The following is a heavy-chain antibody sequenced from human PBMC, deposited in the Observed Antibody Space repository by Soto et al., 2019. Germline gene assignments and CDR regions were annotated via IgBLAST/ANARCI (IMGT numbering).Heavy chain of an antibody. CDR2: ISYSGST. CDR1: GGSISSGGDY. J-gene: IGHJ5*02. Sequence: QVQLQQSGPGLVKPSQTLSLTCTVSGGSISSGGDYWSWIRQHPGKGLEWVGFISYSGSTFYTPSLRSRATISVDKSKNQLSLKLTSVTAADTAVYYCASAHGSGSYAWFDPWGQGTLVTVS. CDR3: ASAHGSGSYAWFDP. V-gene: IGHV4-31*03. D-gene: IGHD3-10*01.